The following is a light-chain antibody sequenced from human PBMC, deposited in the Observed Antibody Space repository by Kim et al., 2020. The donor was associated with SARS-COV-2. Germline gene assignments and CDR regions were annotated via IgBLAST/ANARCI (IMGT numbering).Light chain of an antibody. CDR2: GAS. Sequence: EMVMTQSPTTLSVSPGEKATLSCRATQSISSDLAWYQHRPGQAPRLLIYGASTRAAYIPVRFSGSGSGTEFTLTISSLQSEDFAVYYCQQYNTWPRTFGQGTKVDIK. CDR3: QQYNTWPRT. V-gene: IGKV3-15*01. CDR1: QSISSD. J-gene: IGKJ1*01.